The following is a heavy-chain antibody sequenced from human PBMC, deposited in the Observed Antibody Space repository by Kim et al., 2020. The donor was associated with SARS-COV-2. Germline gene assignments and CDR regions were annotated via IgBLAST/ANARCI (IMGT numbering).Heavy chain of an antibody. Sequence: SETLSLTCAVSGGSISSNNCYWGWNRQPQGKGWNGESNNSGSGNYYQTPSRRGPVTISTSTTQNPLSLSPGSVAAADTAVYSSTAHAGNGVFGVWGHW. CDR2: SNNSGSG. J-gene: IGHJ1*01. CDR1: GGSISSNNCY. CDR3: TAHAGNGVFGVWGH. V-gene: IGHV4-39*02. D-gene: IGHD2-8*01.